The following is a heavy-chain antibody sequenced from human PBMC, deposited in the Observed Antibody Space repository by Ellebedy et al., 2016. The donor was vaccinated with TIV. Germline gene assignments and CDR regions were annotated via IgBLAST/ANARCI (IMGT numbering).Heavy chain of an antibody. CDR2: INHSGST. J-gene: IGHJ2*01. D-gene: IGHD2-2*01. V-gene: IGHV4-34*01. CDR1: GGSFSGYY. Sequence: SETLSLXXAVYGGSFSGYYWSWIRQPPGKGLEWIGEINHSGSTNYNPSLKSRDTISVDTSKNQFSLKLSSVTAADTAVYYCARVFGSLPAAPYWYFDLWGRGTLVTVSS. CDR3: ARVFGSLPAAPYWYFDL.